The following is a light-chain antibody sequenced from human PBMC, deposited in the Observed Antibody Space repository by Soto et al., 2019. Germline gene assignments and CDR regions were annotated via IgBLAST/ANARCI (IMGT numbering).Light chain of an antibody. J-gene: IGLJ1*01. CDR2: DNN. Sequence: QSVLTQPPSVSAAPGQKVTISCSGSSSNIGSNSVSWYQQLPGTAPKLLIYDNNKRPSGIPDRFSGSKSGTSATLGITGLQTGDEADYYCGTWDSSLSVIYVFXTGTKVTVL. CDR3: GTWDSSLSVIYV. CDR1: SSNIGSNS. V-gene: IGLV1-51*01.